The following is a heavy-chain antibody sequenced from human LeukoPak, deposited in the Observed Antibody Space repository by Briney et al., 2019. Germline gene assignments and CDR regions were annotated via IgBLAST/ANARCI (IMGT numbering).Heavy chain of an antibody. J-gene: IGHJ4*02. CDR1: GGSIRSYY. V-gene: IGHV4-59*01. CDR2: IYYSGST. Sequence: SETLSLTCTVSGGSIRSYYWSWIRQPPGKGLEWIGYIYYSGSTNYNPSLKSRVAISVDTSKNQFSLKLDSVTAADTAVYYCARDGGHYGSGSYFYWGQGTLVTVSS. D-gene: IGHD3-10*01. CDR3: ARDGGHYGSGSYFY.